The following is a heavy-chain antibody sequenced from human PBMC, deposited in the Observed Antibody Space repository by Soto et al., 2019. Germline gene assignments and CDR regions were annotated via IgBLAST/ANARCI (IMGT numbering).Heavy chain of an antibody. CDR3: ARGSFVTHYYYYHMDV. J-gene: IGHJ6*03. CDR1: AGSISTAASS. D-gene: IGHD2-21*02. Sequence: SETLSLTCTVSAGSISTAASSWAWVRQPPGEGLDFIGYIYHGGSTYFNPSLRSRIIISIDTSKNQFSLNLSSVTAADTAVYYCARGSFVTHYYYYHMDVWGKGTPVTVSS. V-gene: IGHV4-30-2*01. CDR2: IYHGGST.